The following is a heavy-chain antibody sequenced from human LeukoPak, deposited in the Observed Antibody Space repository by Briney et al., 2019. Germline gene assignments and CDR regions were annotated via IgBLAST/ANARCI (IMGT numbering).Heavy chain of an antibody. V-gene: IGHV4-31*03. J-gene: IGHJ4*02. D-gene: IGHD3-10*01. CDR2: IYYSGST. CDR3: ARASWGYYGSGSYFRWNYYFDY. Sequence: SETLSLTCIVSGGSISSGGYYWSWIRQHPGKGLEWIGYIYYSGSTYYNPSLKSRVTISVDTSKNQFSLKLSSVTAADTAVYYCARASWGYYGSGSYFRWNYYFDYWGQGTLVTVSA. CDR1: GGSISSGGYY.